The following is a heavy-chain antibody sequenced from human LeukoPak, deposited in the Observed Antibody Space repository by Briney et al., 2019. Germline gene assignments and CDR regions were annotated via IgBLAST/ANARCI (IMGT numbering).Heavy chain of an antibody. D-gene: IGHD6-6*01. CDR1: GYTFTSNH. V-gene: IGHV1-46*01. J-gene: IGHJ4*02. Sequence: ASVKVSCKASGYTFTSNHIHWVRQAPGQGLEWMGVINPSGDSTSYAPKSQGRVTVTRDTSTSTVYMELSSLRSEDTGIYYCAKIAARDTGEGNWGQGIPVTVSS. CDR3: AKIAARDTGEGN. CDR2: INPSGDST.